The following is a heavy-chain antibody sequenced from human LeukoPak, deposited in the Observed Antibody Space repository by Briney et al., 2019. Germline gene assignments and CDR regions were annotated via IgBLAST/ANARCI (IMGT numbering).Heavy chain of an antibody. CDR3: ARWSGSSWYGDY. Sequence: SETLSLTCTVSGDSISSNIYYWACIRQPPGKGLEWIGSIYYSGSTYYNPSLKSRVTISVDTSKNQFSLKLSSVTAADTAVYYCARWSGSSWYGDYWGQGTLVTVSS. D-gene: IGHD6-13*01. V-gene: IGHV4-39*07. CDR2: IYYSGST. CDR1: GDSISSNIYY. J-gene: IGHJ4*02.